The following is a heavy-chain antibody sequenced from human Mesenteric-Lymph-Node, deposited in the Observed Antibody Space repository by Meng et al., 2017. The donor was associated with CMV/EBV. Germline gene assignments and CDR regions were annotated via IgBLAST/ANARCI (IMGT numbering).Heavy chain of an antibody. CDR3: ARDRTYIFDF. CDR1: GGSITSRNW. CDR2: INHDGAIT. V-gene: IGHV3-74*03. J-gene: IGHJ4*02. D-gene: IGHD1-14*01. Sequence: ETLSLTCAVSGGSITSRNWWSWVRQAPGKGLVWVARINHDGAITTYVDSVKGRFTVSRDNAKSTLYLQMNSLRAEDTAVYYCARDRTYIFDFWGRGTLVTVSS.